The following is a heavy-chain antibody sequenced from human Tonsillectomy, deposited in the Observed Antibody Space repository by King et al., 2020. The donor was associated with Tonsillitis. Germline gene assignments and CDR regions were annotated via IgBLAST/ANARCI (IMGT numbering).Heavy chain of an antibody. J-gene: IGHJ4*02. Sequence: VQLVESGGGVVQPGRSLRLSCAASGFTFSTYTMHWVRQAPGKGLEWVAVISYDGINKYYADSVQGRFTISRDNSKNTLYLQMNSLRAEDTAVYYCARDGRELTGDYSFDYWGQGTLVTVSS. V-gene: IGHV3-30-3*01. D-gene: IGHD7-27*01. CDR3: ARDGRELTGDYSFDY. CDR2: ISYDGINK. CDR1: GFTFSTYT.